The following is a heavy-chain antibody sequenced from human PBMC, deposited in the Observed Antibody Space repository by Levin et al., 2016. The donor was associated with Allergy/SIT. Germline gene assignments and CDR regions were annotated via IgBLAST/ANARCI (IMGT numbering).Heavy chain of an antibody. D-gene: IGHD3-3*01. V-gene: IGHV1-18*01. CDR3: ARSPTADVLRFLEWTINWFDP. J-gene: IGHJ5*02. CDR2: ISAYNGNT. Sequence: WVRQAPGQGLEWMGWISAYNGNTNYAQKLQGRVTMTTDTSTSTAYMELSSLRSEDTAVYYCARSPTADVLRFLEWTINWFDPWGQGTLVTVSS.